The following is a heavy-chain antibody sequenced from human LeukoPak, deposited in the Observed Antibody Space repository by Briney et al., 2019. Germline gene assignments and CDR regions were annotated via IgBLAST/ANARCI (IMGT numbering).Heavy chain of an antibody. D-gene: IGHD1-14*01. J-gene: IGHJ4*02. Sequence: PSQTMSLTCTVSGGSISSGGYYWSWIRQHPGKGLEWIGYIYYSGSTYYDPSLKSRATSSVNTSKNQFSLKLSSVTAADTTVYYCARVTTRGTRTRGYYFDNWGQGTLVTVSS. CDR2: IYYSGST. CDR3: ARVTTRGTRTRGYYFDN. V-gene: IGHV4-31*03. CDR1: GGSISSGGYY.